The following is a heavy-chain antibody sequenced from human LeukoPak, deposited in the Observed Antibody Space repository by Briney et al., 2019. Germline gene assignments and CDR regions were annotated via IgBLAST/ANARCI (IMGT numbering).Heavy chain of an antibody. CDR2: IYTSGSP. CDR1: GGSISSYD. V-gene: IGHV4-4*07. J-gene: IGHJ5*02. CDR3: ARDYDILTGYYPNWFDP. D-gene: IGHD3-9*01. Sequence: SETLSLTCTVSGGSISSYDWSWIRQPAGKGLEWIGRIYTSGSPNYNPSLKSRVTISVDTSKNQFSLRLSSVTAADTAVYYCARDYDILTGYYPNWFDPWGQGTLVTVSS.